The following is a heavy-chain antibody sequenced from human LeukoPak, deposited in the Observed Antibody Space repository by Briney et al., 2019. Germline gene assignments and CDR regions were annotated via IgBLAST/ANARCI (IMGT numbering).Heavy chain of an antibody. CDR2: INPNSGGT. CDR3: ARDMEGSGWYRGTYYYYYVDV. Sequence: RASVKVSCKASGYTFTGYYMHWVRQAPGQGLEWMGWINPNSGGTNYAQKFQGRVTMTRDTSISTAYMELRSLRSDDTAVYYCARDMEGSGWYRGTYYYYYVDVWGKGTTVTVSS. J-gene: IGHJ6*03. D-gene: IGHD6-19*01. CDR1: GYTFTGYY. V-gene: IGHV1-2*02.